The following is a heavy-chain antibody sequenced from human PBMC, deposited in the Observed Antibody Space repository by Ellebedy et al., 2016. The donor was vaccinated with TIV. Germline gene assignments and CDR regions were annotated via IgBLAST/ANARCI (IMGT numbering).Heavy chain of an antibody. D-gene: IGHD3-16*01. V-gene: IGHV3-7*03. J-gene: IGHJ4*02. CDR3: ARHAYGGVFFDY. CDR1: GFIFGDYY. CDR2: IESDGSGP. Sequence: PGGSLRLSCTASGFIFGDYYMNWIRQAPGKGPEWVAHIESDGSGPLYAHSVLGRFTISRDNTRNSLSLQMTSLRAEDTAVYYCARHAYGGVFFDYWGQGTPVTVSS.